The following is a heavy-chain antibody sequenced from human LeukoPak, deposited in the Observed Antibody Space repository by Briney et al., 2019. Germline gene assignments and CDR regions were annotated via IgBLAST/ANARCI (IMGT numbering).Heavy chain of an antibody. CDR3: AKVRKYQLLYLHWYFDL. CDR1: GFTFSSYA. V-gene: IGHV3-23*01. D-gene: IGHD2-2*02. CDR2: ISGSGGST. J-gene: IGHJ2*01. Sequence: GGSLRLSCAASGFTFSSYAMSWVRQAPGKGLEWVSAISGSGGSTYYADSVKGRFTISRDNSKNTLYLQMNSLRAEDTAVYYCAKVRKYQLLYLHWYFDLWGRGTLVTVSS.